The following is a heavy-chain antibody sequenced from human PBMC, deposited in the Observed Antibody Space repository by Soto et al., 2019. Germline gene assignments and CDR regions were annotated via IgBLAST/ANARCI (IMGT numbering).Heavy chain of an antibody. CDR1: GYTFSNYG. CDR2: ISLYSDGT. D-gene: IGHD6-13*01. V-gene: IGHV1-18*01. CDR3: AREGSDKSSWYTGSYYYYYGMDV. Sequence: GASVKVSWKTSGYTFSNYGITWVRQAPGQPLEWLGWISLYSDGTNYAQKLQGRVSMTTDTSTTTAYMELRSLRSDDTAVYYCAREGSDKSSWYTGSYYYYYGMDVWGQGTTVTVSS. J-gene: IGHJ6*02.